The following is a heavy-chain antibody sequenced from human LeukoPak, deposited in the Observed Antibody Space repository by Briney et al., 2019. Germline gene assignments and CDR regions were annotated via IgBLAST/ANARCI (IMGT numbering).Heavy chain of an antibody. V-gene: IGHV4-39*01. CDR1: GGSISSSSYY. J-gene: IGHJ4*02. D-gene: IGHD6-19*01. CDR2: IYYSGST. Sequence: SETLSLTCTVSGGSISSSSYYWGSIRQPPGKVLEWIGSIYYSGSTYYNPSLKSRVTISVDTSKNQFSLKLSSVTAADTAVYYCARHPRSKYSSGWYAMGYFDYWGQGTLVTVSS. CDR3: ARHPRSKYSSGWYAMGYFDY.